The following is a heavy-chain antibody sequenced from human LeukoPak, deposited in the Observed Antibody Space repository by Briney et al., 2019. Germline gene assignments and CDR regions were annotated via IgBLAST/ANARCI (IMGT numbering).Heavy chain of an antibody. J-gene: IGHJ4*02. D-gene: IGHD5-12*01. V-gene: IGHV1-2*02. CDR1: GYTFTGYY. CDR3: ARSLRGYSGYDFLVFDY. Sequence: ASVKVSCKASGYTFTGYYMHWVRQAPGQGLEWMGWINPNSGGTNYAQKFQGRVTMTRDTSIRTAYMELSRLRSDDPAVYYCARSLRGYSGYDFLVFDYWGQGTLVTVSS. CDR2: INPNSGGT.